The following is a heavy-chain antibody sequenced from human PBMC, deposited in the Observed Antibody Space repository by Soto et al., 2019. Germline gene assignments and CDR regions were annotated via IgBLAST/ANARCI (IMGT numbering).Heavy chain of an antibody. CDR3: ARRREMYYYDSSGYYSDAFDY. CDR2: INHSGST. V-gene: IGHV4-34*01. Sequence: QVQLQQWGAGLLKPSETLSLTCAVYGGSFSGYYWSWIRQPPGKGLEWIGEINHSGSTNYNASLKSRVTTSVDTSKNQFSLKLSSVTAADTAVYYCARRREMYYYDSSGYYSDAFDYWGQGTLVTVSS. D-gene: IGHD3-22*01. CDR1: GGSFSGYY. J-gene: IGHJ4*02.